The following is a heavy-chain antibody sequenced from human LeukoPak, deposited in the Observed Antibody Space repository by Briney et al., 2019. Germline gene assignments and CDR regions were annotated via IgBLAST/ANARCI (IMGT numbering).Heavy chain of an antibody. D-gene: IGHD3-22*01. CDR2: ISAYNGNT. V-gene: IGHV1-18*01. CDR3: ARVRRTMIWSAFDI. J-gene: IGHJ3*02. CDR1: GYTCTSYG. Sequence: ASVKVSCKASGYTCTSYGISWVRQAPGQGLEWMGWISAYNGNTNYAQKLQGRVTMTTDTSTSTAYMELRSLRSDDTAVYYCARVRRTMIWSAFDIWGQGTMVTVSS.